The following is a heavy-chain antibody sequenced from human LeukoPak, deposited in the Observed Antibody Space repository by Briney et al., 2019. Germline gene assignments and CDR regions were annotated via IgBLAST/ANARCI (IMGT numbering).Heavy chain of an antibody. CDR3: AKEGRYDYVWGSYRLLGIFDY. V-gene: IGHV3-23*01. Sequence: GGSLRLSCAASGLTFSSYAMSWVRQAPGKGLEWVSGIGGSGGKTYYADSVKGRFTISRDNSKNTLYLQMNSLRAEDTAVYYCAKEGRYDYVWGSYRLLGIFDYWGQGTLVTVSS. CDR1: GLTFSSYA. J-gene: IGHJ4*02. CDR2: IGGSGGKT. D-gene: IGHD3-16*02.